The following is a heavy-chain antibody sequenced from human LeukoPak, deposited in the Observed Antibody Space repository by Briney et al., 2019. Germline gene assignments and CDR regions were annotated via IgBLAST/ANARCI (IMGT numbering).Heavy chain of an antibody. CDR1: GFTFSSYA. V-gene: IGHV3-23*01. D-gene: IGHD3-22*01. J-gene: IGHJ4*02. CDR3: AKDAYYYYSSGYFHDY. CDR2: ISGSGGST. Sequence: GGSLRLSCPASGFTFSSYAMYWVRQAPGKGLEWVSTISGSGGSTYYADSVKGRFTISRDNSKNTLYLQMNSLRAEDTAVYYCAKDAYYYYSSGYFHDYWGQGTLVTVSS.